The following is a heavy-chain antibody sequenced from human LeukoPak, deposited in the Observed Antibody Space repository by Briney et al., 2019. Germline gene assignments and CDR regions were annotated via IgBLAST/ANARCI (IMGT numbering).Heavy chain of an antibody. V-gene: IGHV3-33*01. CDR3: ARAGLWFGDHDAFDI. D-gene: IGHD3-10*01. CDR1: GFTFSSYG. J-gene: IGHJ3*02. CDR2: IWYNGSNK. Sequence: GGSLRLSCAASGFTFSSYGMHWVRQAPGKGLEWVAVIWYNGSNKYYADSVKGRFTISRDNSKNTLYLQMNSLRAEDTAVYYCARAGLWFGDHDAFDIWGQGTMVTVSS.